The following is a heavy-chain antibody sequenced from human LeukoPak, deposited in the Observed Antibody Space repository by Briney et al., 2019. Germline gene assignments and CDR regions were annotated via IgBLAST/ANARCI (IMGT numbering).Heavy chain of an antibody. D-gene: IGHD4-17*01. V-gene: IGHV5-51*01. CDR2: IYPGDSHT. Sequence: GESLKISCKGSGYSFSTYWIGWVRQMPGKGLEWMGIIYPGDSHTTYSPSFQGQVTISADKSISTAYLQWSSLKASDTAMYYCARRALYGDYANFDYWGQGTLVTVSS. CDR1: GYSFSTYW. J-gene: IGHJ4*02. CDR3: ARRALYGDYANFDY.